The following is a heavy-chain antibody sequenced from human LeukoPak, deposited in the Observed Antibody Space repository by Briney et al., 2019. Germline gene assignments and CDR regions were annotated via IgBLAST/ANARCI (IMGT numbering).Heavy chain of an antibody. CDR2: INPNSGGT. D-gene: IGHD2-21*02. V-gene: IGHV1-2*02. J-gene: IGHJ5*02. CDR3: ARDRLAYCGGDCSSFDP. CDR1: GYTFTDYF. Sequence: ASVKVSCKASGYTFTDYFMNWVRQAPGQGLEWMGWINPNSGGTNYAQKFQGRVTMTRDTSISTAYMELSRLRSDDTAVYYCARDRLAYCGGDCSSFDPWGQGTLVTVSS.